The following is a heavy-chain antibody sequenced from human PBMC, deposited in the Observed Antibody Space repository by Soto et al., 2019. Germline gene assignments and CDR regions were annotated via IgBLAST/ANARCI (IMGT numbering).Heavy chain of an antibody. CDR3: ARPNFYVYARGYNYPKVTWFCA. CDR2: ITPIFATA. D-gene: IGHD3-22*01. Sequence: EHLVQSGAELKKPENAVTVSCKASGVTFSSNGISWGRQATGQGLEGMGGITPIFATAKYAQKFQGRVTITADESTNTAVFDVSGLRSEDTAVDYCARPNFYVYARGYNYPKVTWFCAWGQGSLVTVSS. CDR1: GVTFSSNG. J-gene: IGHJ5*02. V-gene: IGHV1-69*01.